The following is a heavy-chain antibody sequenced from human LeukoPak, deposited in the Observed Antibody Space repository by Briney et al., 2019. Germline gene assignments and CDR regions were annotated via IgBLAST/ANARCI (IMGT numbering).Heavy chain of an antibody. V-gene: IGHV5-51*01. CDR1: EYSFTNYW. Sequence: GESLKISCKGSEYSFTNYWIGWVRQTPGKGLEWMGFIYPGDSDTTYSPSFQGQVNISADKSINTAYLQWSSLKASDTAMYYCAMGPTNGFDIWGQGTMVTVSS. D-gene: IGHD2-2*01. CDR2: IYPGDSDT. J-gene: IGHJ3*02. CDR3: AMGPTNGFDI.